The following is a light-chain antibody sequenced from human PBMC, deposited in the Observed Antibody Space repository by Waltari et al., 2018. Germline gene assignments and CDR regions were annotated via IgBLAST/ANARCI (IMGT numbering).Light chain of an antibody. CDR2: EVS. CDR1: NNAIASHNL. CDR3: SSYATRYMVL. Sequence: QSALTQPASVSGSVGLSISISCSGSNNAIASHNLVSWYQQYPGKPPKLVIYEVSNRPSGVSNRFSASKSGTTASLTISGLQAEDEAEYFCSSYATRYMVLFGGGTRVTVL. V-gene: IGLV2-14*01. J-gene: IGLJ2*01.